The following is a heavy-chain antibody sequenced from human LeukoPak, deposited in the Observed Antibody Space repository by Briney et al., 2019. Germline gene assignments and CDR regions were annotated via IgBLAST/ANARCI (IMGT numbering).Heavy chain of an antibody. CDR2: ISESGTTK. CDR1: GFIVSDYY. D-gene: IGHD3-16*01. V-gene: IGHV3-11*04. J-gene: IGHJ4*02. Sequence: GGSLTLSCAASGFIVSDYYMSWIRQAPGKGLECVSFISESGTTKHYADSVKGRFTISRDNAKNSLFLHMNSLRAEDTAVYYCARALLVSRRYFDYWGQGTLVTVSS. CDR3: ARALLVSRRYFDY.